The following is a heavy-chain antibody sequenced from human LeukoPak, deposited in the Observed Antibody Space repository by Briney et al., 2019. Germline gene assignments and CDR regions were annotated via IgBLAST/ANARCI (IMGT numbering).Heavy chain of an antibody. J-gene: IGHJ2*01. CDR3: ARLSTNSRVGGYDPQWYFDL. D-gene: IGHD5-12*01. CDR1: GYTFINYG. CDR2: ISGYNGNT. V-gene: IGHV1-18*04. Sequence: GASVKVSCKASGYTFINYGFSWVRQAPGQGLEWMGWISGYNGNTNHLQRFQGRVTMTTDTSTNTVYMELRSLRSDDTAVYYCARLSTNSRVGGYDPQWYFDLWGRGTLVTVSS.